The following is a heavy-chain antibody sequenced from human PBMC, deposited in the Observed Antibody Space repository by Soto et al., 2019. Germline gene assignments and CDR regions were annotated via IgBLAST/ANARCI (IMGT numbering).Heavy chain of an antibody. CDR3: AYDIHYALDI. V-gene: IGHV3-73*01. Sequence: EVQLVESGGGLVQPGGSLQLSCAASDFTFGDSAVHWIRQASGNGLEWVGRIRGKSRNYATGYAASVKGRFTISRDDSRHTAYLQMISLKTEDTAVYSCAYDIHYALDIWVQGTLVTVSS. D-gene: IGHD3-16*01. CDR1: DFTFGDSA. CDR2: IRGKSRNYAT. J-gene: IGHJ1*01.